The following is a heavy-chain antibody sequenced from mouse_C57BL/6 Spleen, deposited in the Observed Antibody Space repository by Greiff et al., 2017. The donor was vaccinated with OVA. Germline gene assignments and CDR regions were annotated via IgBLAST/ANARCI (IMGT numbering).Heavy chain of an antibody. CDR3: ARSGYYGNSAWFAY. CDR2: INPNNGGT. J-gene: IGHJ3*01. V-gene: IGHV1-18*01. CDR1: GYTFTDYN. D-gene: IGHD2-1*01. Sequence: VQLKQSGPELVKPGASVKIPCKASGYTFTDYNMDWVKQSHGKSLEWIGDINPNNGGTIYNQKFKGKATLTVDKSSSTAYMELRSLTSEDTAVYYCARSGYYGNSAWFAYWGQGTLVTVSA.